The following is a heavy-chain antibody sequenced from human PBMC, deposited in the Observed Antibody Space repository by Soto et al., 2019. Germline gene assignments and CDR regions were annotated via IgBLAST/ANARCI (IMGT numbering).Heavy chain of an antibody. J-gene: IGHJ5*02. CDR1: GGSISSYY. V-gene: IGHV4-59*01. D-gene: IGHD3-10*01. CDR2: IYYSGST. CDR3: ARGHVLLWFGELRYNWFEP. Sequence: TLSLTCTVSGGSISSYYWSWIRQPPGKGLEWIGYIYYSGSTNYNPSLKSRVTISVDTSKNQFSLKLSSVTAADTAVYYCARGHVLLWFGELRYNWFEPWGQGTLVTVSS.